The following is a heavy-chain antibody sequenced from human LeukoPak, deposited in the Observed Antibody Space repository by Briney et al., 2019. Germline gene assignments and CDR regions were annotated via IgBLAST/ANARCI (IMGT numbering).Heavy chain of an antibody. J-gene: IGHJ4*02. D-gene: IGHD3-22*01. Sequence: RASVEVSCKASGYTFTGYYMHWVRQAPGQGLEWMGWINPNSGGTNYAQKFQGRVTMTRDTSISTAYMELSRLRSDDTAVYYCARVHFRYYYDSSGYYYYWGQGTLVTVSS. CDR1: GYTFTGYY. CDR3: ARVHFRYYYDSSGYYYY. V-gene: IGHV1-2*02. CDR2: INPNSGGT.